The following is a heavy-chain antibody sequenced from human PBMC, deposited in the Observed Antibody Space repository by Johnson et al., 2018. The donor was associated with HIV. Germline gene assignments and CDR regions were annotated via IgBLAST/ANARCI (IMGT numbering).Heavy chain of an antibody. V-gene: IGHV3-7*01. CDR2: IKQDGSEK. CDR1: GFTFSTYA. J-gene: IGHJ3*02. CDR3: ARDAARLESDAFDI. D-gene: IGHD6-6*01. Sequence: VQLVESGGGVVQPGGSLRLSCADSGFTFSTYAMHWVRQAPGKGLEWVANIKQDGSEKYYVDSVKGRFTISRDNAKNSLYLQMNSLRAEDTAVYYCARDAARLESDAFDIWGQGTMVTVSS.